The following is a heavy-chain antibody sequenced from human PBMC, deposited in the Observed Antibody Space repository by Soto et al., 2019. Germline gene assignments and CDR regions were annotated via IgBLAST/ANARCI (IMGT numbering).Heavy chain of an antibody. CDR1: GFTFSSHW. D-gene: IGHD1-7*01. J-gene: IGHJ4*02. V-gene: IGHV3-74*01. CDR2: ITGDGST. Sequence: GGSLRLSCVASGFTFSSHWMHWVHQAPGKGLVWVSRITGDGSTTYADSVKGRFTISRDNAKNTLYLQMNSLRDEETAVYYCARELSLTGTTLDYWGQGTLVTVSS. CDR3: ARELSLTGTTLDY.